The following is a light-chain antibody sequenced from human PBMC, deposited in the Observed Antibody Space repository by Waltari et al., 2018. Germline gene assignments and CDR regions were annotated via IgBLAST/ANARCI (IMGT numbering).Light chain of an antibody. CDR2: EDN. CDR3: CSYAGSAIWV. Sequence: QSALTQPASVSGSPGQSITISCTGTSSDVGSYNLVSWYQQPPGKAPKLMIYEDNKRPSGVSNLFSGSKSGNTASLTISGLQSEDDADYYCCSYAGSAIWVFGGGTKLTVL. J-gene: IGLJ3*02. V-gene: IGLV2-23*01. CDR1: SSDVGSYNL.